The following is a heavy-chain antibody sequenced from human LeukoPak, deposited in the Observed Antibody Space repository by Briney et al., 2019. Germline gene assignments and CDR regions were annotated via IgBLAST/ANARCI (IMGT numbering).Heavy chain of an antibody. J-gene: IGHJ5*02. D-gene: IGHD2-2*01. Sequence: GGSLRLSCAASGFTFSSYAMSWVRQAPGKGLEWVSAISGSGGSTYYADSVKGRFTISRDNSKNTLYLQMNSLRAEDTAVYYCANLGYHLLFVWSTPWGKETLFTVSS. V-gene: IGHV3-23*01. CDR1: GFTFSSYA. CDR3: ANLGYHLLFVWSTP. CDR2: ISGSGGST.